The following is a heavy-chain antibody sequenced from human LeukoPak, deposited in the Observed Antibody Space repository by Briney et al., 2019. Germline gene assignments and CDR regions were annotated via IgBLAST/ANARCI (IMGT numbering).Heavy chain of an antibody. D-gene: IGHD3-22*01. CDR3: ARAGMDGRVYYQGFDY. Sequence: PGGSLRLSCAASGFTFSSYAMYWVRQTPGKGLEWVAVISYDGNSKFYADSMKGRFTISRDNAKNSLFLQMNSLRAEDTALYYCARAGMDGRVYYQGFDYWGQGPLVPVSS. J-gene: IGHJ4*02. CDR1: GFTFSSYA. CDR2: ISYDGNSK. V-gene: IGHV3-30*04.